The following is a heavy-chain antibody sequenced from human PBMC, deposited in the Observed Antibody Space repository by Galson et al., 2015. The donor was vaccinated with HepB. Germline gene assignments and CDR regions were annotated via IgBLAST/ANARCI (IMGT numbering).Heavy chain of an antibody. CDR2: IYWDDDK. V-gene: IGHV2-5*02. CDR1: GFSLSTSGVG. D-gene: IGHD6-13*01. Sequence: PALAKPTQTLTLTCTFSGFSLSTSGVGVGWIRQPPGKALEWLALIYWDDDKRYSPSLKSRLTITKDTSKNQVVLTMTNMDPVDTATYDCVHRQYSSSWYAPKTPWDYWGQGTLVTVSS. J-gene: IGHJ4*02. CDR3: VHRQYSSSWYAPKTPWDY.